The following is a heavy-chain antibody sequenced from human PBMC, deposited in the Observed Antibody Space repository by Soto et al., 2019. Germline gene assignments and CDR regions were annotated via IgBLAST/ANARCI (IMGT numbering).Heavy chain of an antibody. CDR2: ISSDGSNK. Sequence: GGSLRLSXAASGFSLSNYAMHWVRQTPGKGLEWVAVISSDGSNKYYADSVKGRFTFSRDNSKNTLYLQMNSLSAEDTAVFYCARDYFGGKPYNSYYGMDVWGQGTTVTVSS. CDR3: ARDYFGGKPYNSYYGMDV. V-gene: IGHV3-30-3*01. D-gene: IGHD2-15*01. CDR1: GFSLSNYA. J-gene: IGHJ6*02.